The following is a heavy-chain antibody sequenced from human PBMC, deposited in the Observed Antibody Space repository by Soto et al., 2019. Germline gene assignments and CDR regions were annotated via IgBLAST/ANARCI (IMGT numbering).Heavy chain of an antibody. Sequence: QMQLVQSGPEVKKPGTSVKVSCKASGFTFTSSAMQWVRQARGQRLEWIGWIVVGSGNTNYAQKFQERVTITRDMSTSTAYMELSSLRSEDTAVYYFAAVPVTEDRSRGIYYFDYWGQGTLVTVSS. V-gene: IGHV1-58*02. J-gene: IGHJ4*02. CDR2: IVVGSGNT. D-gene: IGHD4-4*01. CDR3: AAVPVTEDRSRGIYYFDY. CDR1: GFTFTSSA.